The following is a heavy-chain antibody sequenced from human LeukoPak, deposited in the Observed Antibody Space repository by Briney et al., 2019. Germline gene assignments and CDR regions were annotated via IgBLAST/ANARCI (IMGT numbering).Heavy chain of an antibody. CDR3: ARSDSEQWLISGAFDI. V-gene: IGHV3-53*01. CDR2: IYSGGST. J-gene: IGHJ3*02. Sequence: PGGSLRLSCAASGFTVRSNYMSWVRQAPGKGLEWVSVIYSGGSTYYADSVKGRFTLSRDNSKYTVYLQMNSLRAEDTAVYYCARSDSEQWLISGAFDIWGQGTMVTVSS. CDR1: GFTVRSNY. D-gene: IGHD6-19*01.